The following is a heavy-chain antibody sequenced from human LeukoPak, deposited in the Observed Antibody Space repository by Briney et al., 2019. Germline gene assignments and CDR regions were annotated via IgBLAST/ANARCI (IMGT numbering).Heavy chain of an antibody. V-gene: IGHV3-53*01. J-gene: IGHJ4*02. CDR1: GFTFSSYA. Sequence: GGSLRLSCAASGFTFSSYAMSWVRQAPGKGLEWVSVIYSGGSTYYADSVKGRFTISRDNSKNTLYLQMNSLRAEDTAVYYCAVGVYYFDYWGQGTLVTVSS. CDR2: IYSGGST. D-gene: IGHD2-8*01. CDR3: AVGVYYFDY.